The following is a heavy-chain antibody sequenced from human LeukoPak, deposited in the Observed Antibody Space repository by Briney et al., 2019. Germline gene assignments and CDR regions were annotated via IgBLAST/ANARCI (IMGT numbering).Heavy chain of an antibody. D-gene: IGHD6-13*01. J-gene: IGHJ4*02. V-gene: IGHV3-66*01. Sequence: PGGSLRLSCPASGFTVSSRYISWVRQAPGKGLEWVSVIYPSGSTYYADSVKGRFTISRDNSKNTVYLQMNSLRAEDTAVYFCARDLAGSSGDYFDFWGQGTLVTVSS. CDR1: GFTVSSRY. CDR3: ARDLAGSSGDYFDF. CDR2: IYPSGST.